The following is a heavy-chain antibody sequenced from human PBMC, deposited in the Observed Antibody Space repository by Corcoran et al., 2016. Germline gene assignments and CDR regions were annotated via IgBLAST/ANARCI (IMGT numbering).Heavy chain of an antibody. J-gene: IGHJ4*02. CDR2: IKQDGNEK. D-gene: IGHD1-26*01. CDR1: GFTFNTYW. CDR3: GRGSSGRNVGFFDR. Sequence: EVQLVESGGDLVQPGGSLRLSCAVSGFTFNTYWMTWVRQAPGKGLEWVANIKQDGNEKYYVDSVKGRFTISGDNAKNSLYLQMNSLRAEDTAVYYCGRGSSGRNVGFFDRWGQGTLVTVSS. V-gene: IGHV3-7*04.